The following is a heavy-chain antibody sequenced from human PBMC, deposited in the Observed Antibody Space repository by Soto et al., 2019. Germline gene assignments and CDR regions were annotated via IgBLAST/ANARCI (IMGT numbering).Heavy chain of an antibody. CDR2: IYYSGST. V-gene: IGHV4-59*01. CDR1: GGSISSYY. J-gene: IGHJ4*02. CDR3: ARDVLRYFDWSEYYFDY. Sequence: PSETLSLTCTVSGGSISSYYWSWIRQPPGKGLEWIGYIYYSGSTNYNPSLKSRVTISVDTSKNQFSLKLSSVTAADTAVYYCARDVLRYFDWSEYYFDYWGQGTLVTVSS. D-gene: IGHD3-9*01.